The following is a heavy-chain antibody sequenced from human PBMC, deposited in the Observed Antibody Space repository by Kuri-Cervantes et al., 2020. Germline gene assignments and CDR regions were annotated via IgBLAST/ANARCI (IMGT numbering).Heavy chain of an antibody. Sequence: GGSLRLSCVASGFSVTNYEMNWVRQAPGKGLEWISYISNTGGTMYYADSVKGRFTISRDNAKNSMFLQMNSLRAEDTAVYYCARDLGMYSSSWYVTRTYYYYYGMDVWGQGTTVTVSS. CDR2: ISNTGGTM. CDR1: GFSVTNYE. D-gene: IGHD6-13*01. CDR3: ARDLGMYSSSWYVTRTYYYYYGMDV. J-gene: IGHJ6*02. V-gene: IGHV3-48*03.